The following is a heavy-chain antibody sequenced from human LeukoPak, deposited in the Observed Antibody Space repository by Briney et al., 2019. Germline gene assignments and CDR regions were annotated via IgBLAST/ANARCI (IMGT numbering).Heavy chain of an antibody. D-gene: IGHD3-22*01. Sequence: ASEKLSCKASGYTFTSNYIHWVRKGPAPGLELMGIINPSGGSTSYAQKFQGRVTMTRDMSTSTDYLELSSLRSEDTAVYYCAREAYNDRSAYNWFDPWGQGTLVTVSS. V-gene: IGHV1-46*01. CDR3: AREAYNDRSAYNWFDP. J-gene: IGHJ5*02. CDR2: INPSGGST. CDR1: GYTFTSNY.